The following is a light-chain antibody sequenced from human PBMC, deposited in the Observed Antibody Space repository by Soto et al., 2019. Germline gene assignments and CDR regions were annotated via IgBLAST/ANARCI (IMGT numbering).Light chain of an antibody. Sequence: EIVLTQSPATLSLSPGERATLSCRASQSVSSYLAWYQQKPGQAPRLLIYDASNRATGIPARFSGSGSGTDFTLTISRLDPEDFAVYYCPQRSNWPRTFGQGNKVAIK. CDR1: QSVSSY. J-gene: IGKJ1*01. CDR3: PQRSNWPRT. CDR2: DAS. V-gene: IGKV3-11*01.